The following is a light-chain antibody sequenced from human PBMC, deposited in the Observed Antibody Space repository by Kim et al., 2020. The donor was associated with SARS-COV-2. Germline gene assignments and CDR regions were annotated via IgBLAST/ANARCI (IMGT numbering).Light chain of an antibody. J-gene: IGLJ2*01. CDR2: DVS. CDR3: SSYAGSNDLV. V-gene: IGLV2-8*01. Sequence: GQSVDISCTGTSSDGGRYNYVSWYQHHPGKVPKLLFYDVSKRPTGVPDRFSGAKSGNTASLTVSGLQAEDEADYSCSSYAGSNDLVFGGGTQLTVL. CDR1: SSDGGRYNY.